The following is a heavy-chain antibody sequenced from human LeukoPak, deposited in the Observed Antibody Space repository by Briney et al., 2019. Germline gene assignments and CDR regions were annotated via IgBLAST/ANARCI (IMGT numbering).Heavy chain of an antibody. CDR2: ISNSGGNT. CDR3: TRGTGIARPDY. D-gene: IGHD6-6*01. V-gene: IGHV3-23*01. CDR1: GFTFSNAW. Sequence: GGSLRLSCAASGFTFSNAWMTWVRQAPGKGLEWVAAISNSGGNTYYADSVKGRFTISRDNSNSTLYLQMYSLRAEDTALYYCTRGTGIARPDYWGQGTLVTVSS. J-gene: IGHJ4*02.